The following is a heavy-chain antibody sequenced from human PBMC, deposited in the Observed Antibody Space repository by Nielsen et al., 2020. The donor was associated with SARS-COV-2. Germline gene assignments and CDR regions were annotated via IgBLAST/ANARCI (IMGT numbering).Heavy chain of an antibody. D-gene: IGHD3-22*01. J-gene: IGHJ5*02. Sequence: ASVKVSCKASGYTFTGYYMHWVRQAPGQGLEWMGWINPNSGGTNYAQKFQGRVTVTRDTSSSTVYMDLSRLGFDDTAAYYCAREGDSNSWSAWFDTWGQGMLVTVSS. CDR2: INPNSGGT. CDR1: GYTFTGYY. V-gene: IGHV1-2*02. CDR3: AREGDSNSWSAWFDT.